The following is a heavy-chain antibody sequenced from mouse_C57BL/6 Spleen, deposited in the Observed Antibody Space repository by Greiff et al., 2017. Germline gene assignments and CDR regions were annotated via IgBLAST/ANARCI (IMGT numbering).Heavy chain of an antibody. V-gene: IGHV1-81*01. CDR1: GYTFTSYG. Sequence: QVQLQQSGAELARPGASVTLSCKASGYTFTSYGIRWVKQRTGQGLEWIGEIYPETGNTSYNQKFKGKAILTADKSSSTAYMELRSLPSEDSAVXFCARGDPSHAMDYWGQGTSVTVSS. J-gene: IGHJ4*01. CDR2: IYPETGNT. CDR3: ARGDPSHAMDY.